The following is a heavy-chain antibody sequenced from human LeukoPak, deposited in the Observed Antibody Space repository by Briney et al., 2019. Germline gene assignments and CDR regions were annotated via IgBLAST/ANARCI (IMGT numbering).Heavy chain of an antibody. CDR2: IYYNGYT. Sequence: SETLSLTCNVSGDSVSSVYWSWIRQPPGKGLEWIGYIYYNGYTDYNPSLKSRVTISVDTSKNQLSLHLSSVTASDSAIYYCARHRRNLNEDRFREGEPNFDYWGQGTLVTVSS. CDR3: ARHRRNLNEDRFREGEPNFDY. D-gene: IGHD1-14*01. CDR1: GDSVSSVY. V-gene: IGHV4-59*08. J-gene: IGHJ4*02.